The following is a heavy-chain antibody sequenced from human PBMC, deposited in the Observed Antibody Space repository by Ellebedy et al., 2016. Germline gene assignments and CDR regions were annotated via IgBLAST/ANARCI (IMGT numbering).Heavy chain of an antibody. D-gene: IGHD5-18*01. J-gene: IGHJ3*02. CDR1: GGTFSSYA. Sequence: ASVKVSCKASGGTFSSYAISWVRQAPGQGLEWMGGIIPIFGTANYAQKFQGRVTITADESTSTAYMELSSLRSEDTAVYYCARETVRIQLGCGLGIWGQGTMVTVSS. V-gene: IGHV1-69*13. CDR2: IIPIFGTA. CDR3: ARETVRIQLGCGLGI.